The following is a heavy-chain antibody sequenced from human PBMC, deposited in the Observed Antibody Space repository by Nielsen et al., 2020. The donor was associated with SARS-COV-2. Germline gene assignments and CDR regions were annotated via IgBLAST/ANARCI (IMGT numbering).Heavy chain of an antibody. J-gene: IGHJ6*02. D-gene: IGHD2-2*01. CDR1: RSTFRTYS. CDR3: ARGGCSTTSCYLGMDV. Sequence: GGSLRLSCAASRSTFRTYSMNWVRQAPGKGLEWVSSISSSSSHIFYADSVNGRFTISRDNAKNSLFLLMNSLRAEDTAVYYCARGGCSTTSCYLGMDVWGQGTTVTVSS. CDR2: ISSSSSHI. V-gene: IGHV3-21*01.